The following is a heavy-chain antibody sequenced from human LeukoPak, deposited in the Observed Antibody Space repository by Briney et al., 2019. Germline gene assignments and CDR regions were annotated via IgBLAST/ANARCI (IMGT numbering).Heavy chain of an antibody. CDR1: GFTFSPYN. Sequence: GGSLRLSCAASGFTFSPYNMNWVRQAPGKGLEWVSSISSGGSYIYYADSVKGRFTISRGNSKNTLYLQMNSLRAEDTAVYYCASRYGSGSYAHFDYWGQGTLVTVSS. J-gene: IGHJ4*02. CDR3: ASRYGSGSYAHFDY. CDR2: ISSGGSYI. V-gene: IGHV3-21*04. D-gene: IGHD3-10*01.